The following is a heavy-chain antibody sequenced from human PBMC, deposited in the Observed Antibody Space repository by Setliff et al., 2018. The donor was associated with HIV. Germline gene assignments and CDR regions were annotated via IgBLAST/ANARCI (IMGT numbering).Heavy chain of an antibody. V-gene: IGHV4-39*01. CDR3: ARHGPGGSYDILTGFDY. Sequence: SETLSLTCTVSGGSIKSSSDYWGWIRQPPGKGLEWIGTIYYSGSTYYNPSLKSRVTISVDTSKNQFSLKLSSVTAADTAVYYCARHGPGGSYDILTGFDYWGQGTLVTVSS. D-gene: IGHD3-9*01. CDR2: IYYSGST. J-gene: IGHJ4*02. CDR1: GGSIKSSSDY.